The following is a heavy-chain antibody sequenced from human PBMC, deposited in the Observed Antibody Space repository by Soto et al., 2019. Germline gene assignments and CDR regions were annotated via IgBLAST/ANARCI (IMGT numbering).Heavy chain of an antibody. V-gene: IGHV1-8*01. CDR2: MNPNNGDT. J-gene: IGHJ3*02. CDR1: GYTFTNYN. CDR3: ARERSHSSSWSNSFDI. D-gene: IGHD6-13*01. Sequence: QVQLVQSGAEVKKHGASVKVSCKASGYTFTNYNINWVRQATGQGLEWMGWMNPNNGDTGYAQKFRGRVTMTRNTSINTAYMQLSSLRSEDTAVYYCARERSHSSSWSNSFDIWGQGTMVTVSS.